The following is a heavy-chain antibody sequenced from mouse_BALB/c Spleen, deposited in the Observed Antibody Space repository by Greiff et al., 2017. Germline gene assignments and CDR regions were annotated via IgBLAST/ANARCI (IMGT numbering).Heavy chain of an antibody. CDR3: ARRGRGSMNTPFDY. Sequence: VQLQQSGAELVRPGTSVKVSCKASGYAFTNYLIEWVKQRPGQGLEWIGVINPGSGGTNYNEKFKGKATLTADNSSSTAYMQLSSLTSDDSAVYFCARRGRGSMNTPFDYWGQGTTLTVSS. J-gene: IGHJ2*01. CDR1: GYAFTNYL. V-gene: IGHV1-54*01. CDR2: INPGSGGT. D-gene: IGHD2-4*01.